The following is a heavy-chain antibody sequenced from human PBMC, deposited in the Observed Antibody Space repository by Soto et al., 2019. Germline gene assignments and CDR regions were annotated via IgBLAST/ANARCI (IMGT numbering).Heavy chain of an antibody. D-gene: IGHD2-8*01. CDR1: GFTFNTYT. V-gene: IGHV3-21*04. Sequence: GGSLRLSCAASGFTFNTYTMNWFRQAPGKGLEWVSSISSRSIYIYYADSVTGRFTISRDDPRNTLYLQMNSLRAEDTAVYYCAKARCTTSNCYVPDYWGQGTLVTVSS. CDR3: AKARCTTSNCYVPDY. CDR2: ISSRSIYI. J-gene: IGHJ4*02.